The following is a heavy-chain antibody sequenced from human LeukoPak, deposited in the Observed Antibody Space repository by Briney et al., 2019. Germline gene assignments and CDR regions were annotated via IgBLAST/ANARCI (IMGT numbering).Heavy chain of an antibody. CDR3: ARSSYGAGSKPYWVDY. Sequence: SETLSLTCTVSGGSISSSSYYWAWIRQPPGKGLEYIGSYSGSTYYNPSLKSRVTISVDTSKKQFSLKLSSVTAADTAVYYCARSSYGAGSKPYWVDYWGQGTLVTVSS. CDR2: YSGST. J-gene: IGHJ4*02. CDR1: GGSISSSSYY. D-gene: IGHD3-10*01. V-gene: IGHV4-39*01.